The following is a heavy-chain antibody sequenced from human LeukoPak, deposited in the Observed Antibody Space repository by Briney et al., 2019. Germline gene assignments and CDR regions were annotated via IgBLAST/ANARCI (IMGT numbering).Heavy chain of an antibody. CDR1: GFTFSSYS. CDR2: ISSSSSTI. Sequence: GSLRLSCAASGFTFSSYSMNWVRQAPGKGLEWVSYISSSSSTIYYADSVKGRFTISRDNAKNSLYLQMNSLRSEDTAVYYCARGDHVGTGIPSSWFDPWGQGTLVTVSS. J-gene: IGHJ5*02. D-gene: IGHD1-14*01. V-gene: IGHV3-48*01. CDR3: ARGDHVGTGIPSSWFDP.